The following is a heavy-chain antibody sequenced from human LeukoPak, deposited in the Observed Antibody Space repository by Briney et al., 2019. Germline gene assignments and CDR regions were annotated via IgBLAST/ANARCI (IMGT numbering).Heavy chain of an antibody. V-gene: IGHV3-30*02. J-gene: IGHJ4*02. CDR2: IRYDGSNK. CDR1: GFTFSSYG. Sequence: GGSLRLSCAASGFTFSSYGMHWVRQAPGKGLEWVAFIRYDGSNKYYADSVKGRFTISRDTSKKTLYLQMNSLRAEATAVYYCAKEPTYSSTWYGIDYWGQGTLVTVSS. CDR3: AKEPTYSSTWYGIDY. D-gene: IGHD6-13*01.